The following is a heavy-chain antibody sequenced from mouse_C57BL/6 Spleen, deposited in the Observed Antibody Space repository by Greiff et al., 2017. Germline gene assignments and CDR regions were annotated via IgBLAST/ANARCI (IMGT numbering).Heavy chain of an antibody. Sequence: VQLQQSGPELVKPGASVKMSCKASGYTFTDYNMHWVKQSHGKSLEWIGYINPNNGGTSYNQKFKGKATLTVNKSSGTAYMEIRSLTADDSAVYYCATGRGFDYWGQGTTLTVSS. CDR3: ATGRGFDY. CDR2: INPNNGGT. V-gene: IGHV1-22*01. CDR1: GYTFTDYN. J-gene: IGHJ2*01.